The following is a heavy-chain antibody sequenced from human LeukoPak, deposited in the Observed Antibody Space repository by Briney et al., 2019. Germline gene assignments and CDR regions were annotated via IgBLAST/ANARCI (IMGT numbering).Heavy chain of an antibody. CDR1: GGSISSGDYY. J-gene: IGHJ4*02. Sequence: SETLSLTCTVSGGSISSGDYYWSWIRQPPGKGLEWIGEINHSGSTNYNPSLKSRVTISVDTSKNQFSLKLSSVTAADTAVYYCARESDPKRLDYWGQGTLVTVSS. V-gene: IGHV4-39*07. CDR2: INHSGST. CDR3: ARESDPKRLDY.